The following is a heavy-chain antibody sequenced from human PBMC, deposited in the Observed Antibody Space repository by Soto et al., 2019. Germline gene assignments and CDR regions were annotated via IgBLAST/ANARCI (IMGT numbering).Heavy chain of an antibody. Sequence: QVQLVQSGAEVKKPGASVKVSCKASGYTFTDFVVHWVRQAPGQSLEWMGWIAAANGHTKYSPKFQGRVTFTGDTSASTAYMELGSLSSEDTAVYYCARWSGYDYYFDHWGQGTQVTVSS. J-gene: IGHJ4*02. CDR3: ARWSGYDYYFDH. V-gene: IGHV1-3*01. CDR1: GYTFTDFV. D-gene: IGHD5-12*01. CDR2: IAAANGHT.